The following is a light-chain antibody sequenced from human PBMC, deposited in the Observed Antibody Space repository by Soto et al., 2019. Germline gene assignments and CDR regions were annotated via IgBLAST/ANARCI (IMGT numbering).Light chain of an antibody. J-gene: IGKJ1*01. CDR2: NAS. Sequence: DIQMTQSPSTLSASAGDRVTITCRASQSLXRWLGWYQQKPGKAPKVLXDNASNLERGGPSRLSGSGSGTEFTLTISSLQPDYFATYYCQQYNVDTWTFGQGTKVDI. CDR3: QQYNVDTWT. V-gene: IGKV1-5*01. CDR1: QSLXRW.